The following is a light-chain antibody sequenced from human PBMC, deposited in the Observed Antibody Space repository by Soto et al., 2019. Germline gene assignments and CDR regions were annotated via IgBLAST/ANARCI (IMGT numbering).Light chain of an antibody. Sequence: QTVVTQEPSLSVSPGGAVTLTFGLSSDSVSTSFHPGLCQQTPVQAPRTLIDSTNTRSSGVPDRFSGSVVVNKAALPITGAQADDESNFYCVRYVGRGNVVIGGGTKLTVL. J-gene: IGLJ2*01. CDR3: VRYVGRGNVV. CDR2: STN. V-gene: IGLV8-61*01. CDR1: SDSVSTSFH.